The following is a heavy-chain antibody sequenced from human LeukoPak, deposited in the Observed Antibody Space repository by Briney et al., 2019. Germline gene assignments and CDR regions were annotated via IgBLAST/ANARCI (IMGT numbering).Heavy chain of an antibody. Sequence: GESLKISCKGSGYSFTSFWIAWVRQMPGKGLEWMGIIYPADSDTRYSPSFQGQVTISADKSISTAHLQWSRLKASDTAMYYCARLEQQRSSFDYWGQGTLVTVSS. CDR2: IYPADSDT. CDR1: GYSFTSFW. CDR3: ARLEQQRSSFDY. J-gene: IGHJ4*02. D-gene: IGHD6-13*01. V-gene: IGHV5-51*01.